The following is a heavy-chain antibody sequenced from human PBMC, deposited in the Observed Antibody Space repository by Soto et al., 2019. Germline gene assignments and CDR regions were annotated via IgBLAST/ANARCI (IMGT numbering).Heavy chain of an antibody. CDR2: IIPIFGTA. D-gene: IGHD3-22*01. Sequence: SVKVSCKASGGTFSSYAISWVRQAPGQGLEWMGGIIPIFGTANYAQKFQGRVTITADESTSTAYMELSSLRSEDTAVYYCARDPGYYYDSSGAPSDYWGQGTLVTGSS. J-gene: IGHJ4*02. V-gene: IGHV1-69*13. CDR3: ARDPGYYYDSSGAPSDY. CDR1: GGTFSSYA.